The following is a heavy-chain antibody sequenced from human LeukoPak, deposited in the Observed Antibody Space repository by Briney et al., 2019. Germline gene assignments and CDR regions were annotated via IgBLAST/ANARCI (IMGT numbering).Heavy chain of an antibody. CDR2: ISETSSYT. D-gene: IGHD1-26*01. V-gene: IGHV3-21*06. CDR1: TFIFSGYS. J-gene: IGHJ4*02. CDR3: ARAVNSGQIDY. Sequence: GGSLRLSCAASTFIFSGYSMNWVRQAPGKGLEWVSYISETSSYTYYADSVKGRFTISRDNAKNSLYLQMNSLRAEDTAVYYCARAVNSGQIDYWGQGTLVTVSS.